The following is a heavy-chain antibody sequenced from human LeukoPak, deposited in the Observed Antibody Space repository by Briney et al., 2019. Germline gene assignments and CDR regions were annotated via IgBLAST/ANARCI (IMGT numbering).Heavy chain of an antibody. CDR2: INPTTGGT. Sequence: ASVKVSCKTSGYTFIDYYIHWIRQALGQGLEWMGRINPTTGGTDFAQKFQGKVSMTRDTSISTAYMELSRLGSDDTAVYYCATLGEDNTDTTFDYWGQGTLVTVSS. CDR3: ATLGEDNTDTTFDY. V-gene: IGHV1-2*06. CDR1: GYTFIDYY. J-gene: IGHJ4*02. D-gene: IGHD3-16*01.